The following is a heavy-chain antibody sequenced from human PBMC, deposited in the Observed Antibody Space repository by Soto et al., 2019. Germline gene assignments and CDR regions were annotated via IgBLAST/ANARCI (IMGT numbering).Heavy chain of an antibody. D-gene: IGHD1-26*01. V-gene: IGHV3-7*01. CDR2: IKQDGSEK. J-gene: IGHJ4*02. Sequence: GGSLRLSCAASGFTFSSYWMSWVRQAPGKGLEWVANIKQDGSEKYYVDSVKGRFTISRDNAKNSLYLQMNSLRAEDTAVYYCAREYSGSYYYFDYWGQGTLVTVSS. CDR3: AREYSGSYYYFDY. CDR1: GFTFSSYW.